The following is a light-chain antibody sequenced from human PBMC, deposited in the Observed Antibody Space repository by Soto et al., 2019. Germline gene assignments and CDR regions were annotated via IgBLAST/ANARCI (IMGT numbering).Light chain of an antibody. CDR2: DAS. J-gene: IGKJ1*01. CDR3: QLYGDSPWT. V-gene: IGKV3-20*01. CDR1: QSIRSRS. Sequence: EIVFTPSPGTLSLSPGGRASLSFRASQSIRSRSLAWYQQKPGQAPRLVLYDASTRTTGFPDRFSGSGSGTDFTLTISRLEPEDFAVYYCQLYGDSPWTFGQGTKVDIK.